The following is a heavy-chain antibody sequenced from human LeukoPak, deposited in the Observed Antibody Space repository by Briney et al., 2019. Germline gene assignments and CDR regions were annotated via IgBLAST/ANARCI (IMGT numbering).Heavy chain of an antibody. CDR2: INHSGST. CDR1: GGSFSGYY. D-gene: IGHD6-13*01. V-gene: IGHV4-34*01. Sequence: SETLSLTCAVYGGSFSGYYWSWIRQPPGKGLEWIGEINHSGSTNYNPSLKSRVTISVDRSKNQFSLKLSSVTAADTAVYYCARVKFLAAAGTKFDYWGQGTLVTVSS. CDR3: ARVKFLAAAGTKFDY. J-gene: IGHJ4*02.